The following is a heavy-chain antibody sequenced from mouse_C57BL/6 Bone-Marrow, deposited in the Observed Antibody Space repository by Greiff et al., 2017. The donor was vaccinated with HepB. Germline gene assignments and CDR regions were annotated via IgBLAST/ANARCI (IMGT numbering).Heavy chain of an antibody. CDR2: IDPSDSYT. Sequence: QVQLQQSGAELARPGASVKLSCKASGYTFTSYWMQWVKQRPGQGLEWIGEIDPSDSYTNYNQKFKGKATLTVDTSSSTAYMQLSSLTSEDSAVYYCAREWFAYWGQGTLVTVSA. CDR3: AREWFAY. V-gene: IGHV1-50*01. J-gene: IGHJ3*01. CDR1: GYTFTSYW.